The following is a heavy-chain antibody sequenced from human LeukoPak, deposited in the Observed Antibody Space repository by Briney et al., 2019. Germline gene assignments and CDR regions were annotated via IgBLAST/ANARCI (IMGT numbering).Heavy chain of an antibody. CDR1: GFTFSSYA. Sequence: PGGSLRLSCAASGFTFSSYAMHWVRQAPGKGLEGVAVISYDGSNKYYADSVKGRFTISRDNSTNTVYLQMNSLRAEDTAVSYCARDLLEWFSNYYYYGMDVWGQGTTVTVSS. D-gene: IGHD3-3*01. J-gene: IGHJ6*02. CDR3: ARDLLEWFSNYYYYGMDV. CDR2: ISYDGSNK. V-gene: IGHV3-30*04.